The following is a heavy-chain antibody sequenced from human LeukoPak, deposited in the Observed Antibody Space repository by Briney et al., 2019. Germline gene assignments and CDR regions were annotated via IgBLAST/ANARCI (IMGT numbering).Heavy chain of an antibody. CDR1: GGTFSSYA. CDR2: IIPILGIA. Sequence: VASVKVPCKASGGTFSSYAISWVRQAPGQGLERMGRIIPILGIANYAQKFQGRVTITADKSTSTAYMELSSLRSEDTAVYYCARDIMTGYSSNWGQGTLVTVSS. V-gene: IGHV1-69*04. D-gene: IGHD3-9*01. J-gene: IGHJ4*02. CDR3: ARDIMTGYSSN.